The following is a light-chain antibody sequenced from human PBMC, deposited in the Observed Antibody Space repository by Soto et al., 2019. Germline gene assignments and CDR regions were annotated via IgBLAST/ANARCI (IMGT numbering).Light chain of an antibody. Sequence: EIGLTQSPGTLSLSPGERATLSCSASQSVSSYLAWYQQKPGQAPRLLIYDASNRATGIPARFSGSGSGTDFTLTISSLEPEDFAVYYCQQRSNWLWTFGQGTKVDI. CDR3: QQRSNWLWT. J-gene: IGKJ1*01. CDR2: DAS. V-gene: IGKV3-11*01. CDR1: QSVSSY.